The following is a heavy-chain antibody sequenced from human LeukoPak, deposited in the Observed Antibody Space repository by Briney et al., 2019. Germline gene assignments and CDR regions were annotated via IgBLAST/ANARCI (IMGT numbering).Heavy chain of an antibody. D-gene: IGHD3-22*01. CDR3: ARADYDSSGYYRAVGDYFDY. CDR2: ISSSSSYI. CDR1: GFTFSSYS. V-gene: IGHV3-21*01. Sequence: GGSLRLPCAASGFTFSSYSMNWVRQAPGKGLEWVSSISSSSSYIYYADSVKGRFTISRDNAKNSLYLQMNSLRAEDTAVYYCARADYDSSGYYRAVGDYFDYWGQGTLVTVSS. J-gene: IGHJ4*02.